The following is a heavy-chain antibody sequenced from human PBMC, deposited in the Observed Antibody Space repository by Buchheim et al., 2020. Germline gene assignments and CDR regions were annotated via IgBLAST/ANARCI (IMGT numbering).Heavy chain of an antibody. J-gene: IGHJ6*02. CDR1: GGSFSGYY. D-gene: IGHD4-11*01. Sequence: QVQLQQWGAGLLKPSETLSLTCAVYGGSFSGYYWSWIRQPPGKGLEWIGEINHSGSTNYNPSLKSRFTISVDTSKNQFSLKLSSVTAADTAVYYCARGVTVTTSSYYYYGMDVWGQGTT. CDR3: ARGVTVTTSSYYYYGMDV. CDR2: INHSGST. V-gene: IGHV4-34*01.